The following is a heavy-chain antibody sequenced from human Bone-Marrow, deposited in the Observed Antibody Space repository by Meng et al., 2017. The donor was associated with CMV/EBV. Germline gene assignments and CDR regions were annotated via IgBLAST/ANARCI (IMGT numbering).Heavy chain of an antibody. V-gene: IGHV3-30*14. D-gene: IGHD3-3*01. J-gene: IGHJ6*02. CDR1: GFAFSTYA. Sequence: GESLKISCAASGFAFSTYAMHWVRQAPGKGLDWVAVIAYYGSDKYYSSSVKGRFTISRDNSENTLYLQMNSLRPEDTAVYYCARDARKSYYDFWSGYYNKHYYYYGMDVWGQGTTVTVSS. CDR2: IAYYGSDK. CDR3: ARDARKSYYDFWSGYYNKHYYYYGMDV.